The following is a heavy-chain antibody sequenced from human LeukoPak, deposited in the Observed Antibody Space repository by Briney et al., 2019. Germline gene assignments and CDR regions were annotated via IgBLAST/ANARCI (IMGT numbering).Heavy chain of an antibody. CDR1: GYSISSGYY. Sequence: SETLSLTCAVSGYSISSGYYWGWIRQPPGKGLEWIGSIYHSGSTYYNPSLKSRVTISVDTSKNQFSLKLSSVTAADTAVYYCARSGYDYDYYYMDVWGKGTTVTVSS. J-gene: IGHJ6*03. V-gene: IGHV4-38-2*01. CDR3: ARSGYDYDYYYMDV. CDR2: IYHSGST. D-gene: IGHD5-12*01.